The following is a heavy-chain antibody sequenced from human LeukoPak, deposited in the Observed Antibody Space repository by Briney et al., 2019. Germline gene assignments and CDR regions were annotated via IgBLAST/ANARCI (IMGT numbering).Heavy chain of an antibody. Sequence: GASVKVSCKASGYTFTSYPISWVRQAAGQGLEWMGWITTYNDNTNYAQKLQGRVTMTTDTSTSTAYMDLRGLRSDDTAVYYCARGYDYGDYVGDFDYWGQGTLVTVSS. CDR3: ARGYDYGDYVGDFDY. CDR1: GYTFTSYP. V-gene: IGHV1-18*01. CDR2: ITTYNDNT. J-gene: IGHJ4*02. D-gene: IGHD4-17*01.